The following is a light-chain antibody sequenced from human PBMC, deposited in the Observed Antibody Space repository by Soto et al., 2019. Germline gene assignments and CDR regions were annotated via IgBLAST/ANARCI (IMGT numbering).Light chain of an antibody. Sequence: DIQMTQSPSTLSASVGDRVTITCRASQSIRKWLAWYQQKPGKAPKLLIYEASSLEGGVPSRFNGSGSGTEFTLTISSLQPDDSANNYCQQYKSYSMYSFGQGTKLETK. V-gene: IGKV1-5*03. CDR2: EAS. CDR1: QSIRKW. CDR3: QQYKSYSMYS. J-gene: IGKJ2*03.